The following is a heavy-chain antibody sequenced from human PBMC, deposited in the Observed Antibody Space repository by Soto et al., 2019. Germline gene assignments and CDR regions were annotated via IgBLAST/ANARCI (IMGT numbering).Heavy chain of an antibody. CDR1: GGSISSSSYY. J-gene: IGHJ6*02. CDR3: ARPTYYYSGMDV. CDR2: IYYSGST. Sequence: SETLSLTCTVSGGSISSSSYYWGWIRQPPGKGLEWIGSIYYSGSTYYNPSLKSRVTISVDTSKNQFSLKLSSVTAADTAVYYCARPTYYYSGMDVWGQGTTVTVSS. V-gene: IGHV4-39*01.